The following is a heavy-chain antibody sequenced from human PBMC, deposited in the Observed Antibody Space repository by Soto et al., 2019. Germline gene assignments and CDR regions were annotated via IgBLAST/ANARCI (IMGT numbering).Heavy chain of an antibody. V-gene: IGHV4-34*01. CDR2: VSHRGTT. J-gene: IGHJ2*01. D-gene: IGHD2-15*01. CDR3: ARYGGTAIWYFDI. CDR1: GASFTGYY. Sequence: QVRLQQWGAGLLKPSETLSLTCAVYGASFTGYYWTWLRQPPGKGLEWIGEVSHRGTTKYNPSLKSRVTISLDTSKSQFSLELTSVTAADTAVYYCARYGGTAIWYFDIWGRGTSVSVSS.